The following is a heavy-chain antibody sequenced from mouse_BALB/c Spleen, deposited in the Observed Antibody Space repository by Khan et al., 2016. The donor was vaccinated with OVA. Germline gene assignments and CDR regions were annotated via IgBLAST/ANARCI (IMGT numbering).Heavy chain of an antibody. CDR2: IDPENGDT. D-gene: IGHD2-3*01. J-gene: IGHJ3*01. V-gene: IGHV14-1*02. CDR3: DRDGYSPWFAY. Sequence: VQLQQSGAELVRPGALVKLSCKASGFNIKDYYMHWVKQRPEQGLVWIGRIDPENGDTIYDPKFQGKASIASDTSYNTVYLQISSLTSEDTAVYSCDRDGYSPWFAYWGQGTLVTVSA. CDR1: GFNIKDYY.